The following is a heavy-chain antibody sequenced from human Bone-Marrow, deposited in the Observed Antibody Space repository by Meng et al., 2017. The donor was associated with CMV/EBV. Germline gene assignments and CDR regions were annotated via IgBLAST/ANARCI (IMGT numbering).Heavy chain of an antibody. CDR1: GFTLSRHW. CDR3: ARVGEGVQTNKFLDY. J-gene: IGHJ4*02. V-gene: IGHV3-7*01. CDR2: IKQDGSEI. D-gene: IGHD3-16*01. Sequence: GESLKISCAASGFTLSRHWMSWVRQAPGKGLEWVANIKQDGSEIYYVDSVKGRFTISRDNAKNSLYLQIHTLRAEDTAVYYCARVGEGVQTNKFLDYWGQGTLVTVSS.